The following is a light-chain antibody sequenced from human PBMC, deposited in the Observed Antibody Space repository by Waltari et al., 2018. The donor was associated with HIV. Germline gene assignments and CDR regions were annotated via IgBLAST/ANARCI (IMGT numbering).Light chain of an antibody. V-gene: IGLV1-51*01. CDR1: TSNIGHNY. CDR2: DNN. J-gene: IGLJ2*01. Sequence: HSVLTQPPSVSAAPGQKVTISCSGNTSNIGHNYVSWYQQFTPKSAPKLLIYDNNKRPSGIPDRFSGSKSATSATLDITGLQTGDEAEYYCGTWDSGLRIGVFGGGTRLTVL. CDR3: GTWDSGLRIGV.